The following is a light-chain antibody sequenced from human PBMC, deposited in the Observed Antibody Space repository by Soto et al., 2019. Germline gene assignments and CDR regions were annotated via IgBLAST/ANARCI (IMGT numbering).Light chain of an antibody. J-gene: IGLJ3*02. CDR1: RSDVGGYRF. Sequence: QSALTQPRSVSGSPGQSVTISCTGARSDVGGYRFVSWYQQHPDKAPKLMIYDVDKRPSGVPDRFSGSKSGNTASLTISGLQAEDEADYFSCSDAGGLTWVLGGGTQGTVL. CDR3: CSDAGGLTWV. CDR2: DVD. V-gene: IGLV2-11*01.